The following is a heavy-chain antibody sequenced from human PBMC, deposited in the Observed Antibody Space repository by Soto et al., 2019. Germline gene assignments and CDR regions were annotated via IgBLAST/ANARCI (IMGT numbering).Heavy chain of an antibody. Sequence: QVQLKESGPGLVKPSQTLSLTCTISGGSISSENYYWSWFRQPPGKGLEWIAYSYYSGRTSYNPSLKSRVTISLDTSKNQFSLDLTSVTIADTAVYYCARGPTVTTDFWGQGTLVTVSS. CDR2: SYYSGRT. V-gene: IGHV4-30-4*01. CDR3: ARGPTVTTDF. J-gene: IGHJ4*02. CDR1: GGSISSENYY. D-gene: IGHD4-17*01.